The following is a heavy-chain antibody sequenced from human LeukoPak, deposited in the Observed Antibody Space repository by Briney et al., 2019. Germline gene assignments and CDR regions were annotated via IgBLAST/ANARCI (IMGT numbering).Heavy chain of an antibody. CDR2: INPSDSDT. V-gene: IGHV5-51*01. CDR1: GYIFTHYW. CDR3: ARLRTTRGPVTVTPSYPDSPNWFDP. J-gene: IGHJ5*02. Sequence: GESLKISCKGSGYIFTHYWIGWVRQMPGKGLEWMGIINPSDSDTTYSPSFQGQVTISADRSISTAYLQWSSLKASDTAIYYCARLRTTRGPVTVTPSYPDSPNWFDPWGQGTLVTVSS. D-gene: IGHD4-17*01.